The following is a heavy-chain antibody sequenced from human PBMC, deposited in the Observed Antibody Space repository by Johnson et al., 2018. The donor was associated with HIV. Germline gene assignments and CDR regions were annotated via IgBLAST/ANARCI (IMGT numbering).Heavy chain of an antibody. CDR3: ARDQSSRQAFEI. V-gene: IGHV3-30*04. D-gene: IGHD6-6*01. CDR2: ISYDGSNK. Sequence: QMLLVESGGGVVQPGRSLRLSCAASGFTFSSYAMHWVRQAPGKGLEWVAVISYDGSNKYYADSVKGRFTISRDNSKNTLYLQMNSLRAEDTAVYYCARDQSSRQAFEIWGQGTMVTVSS. CDR1: GFTFSSYA. J-gene: IGHJ3*02.